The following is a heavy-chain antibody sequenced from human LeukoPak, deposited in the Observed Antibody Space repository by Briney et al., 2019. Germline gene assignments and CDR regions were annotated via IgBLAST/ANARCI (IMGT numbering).Heavy chain of an antibody. V-gene: IGHV3-33*08. CDR1: GFTFSTCE. J-gene: IGHJ4*02. CDR3: VRGADMNYNFENSFYFDS. D-gene: IGHD3-3*01. Sequence: PGGSLRLSCAASGFTFSTCEMHWVRQAPGKGLEWVAVIWYDGSQRHYIDSVKGRFAISRENSMNTLSLEMNGLRVEDTAVYYCVRGADMNYNFENSFYFDSWGQGALVIVSS. CDR2: IWYDGSQR.